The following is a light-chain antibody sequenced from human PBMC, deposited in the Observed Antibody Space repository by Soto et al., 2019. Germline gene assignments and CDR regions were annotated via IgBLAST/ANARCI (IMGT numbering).Light chain of an antibody. V-gene: IGLV1-40*01. CDR3: QSFDSSLTGPI. CDR2: NNT. Sequence: QSVLTQPPSVSGAPGQRVTISCTGSNSNIGADYEVYWYQQFPGTAPKLLISNNTNRPSGVPDRFSGSRSGTSASLAITGLQSEDEADYYCQSFDSSLTGPIFGVGTK. J-gene: IGLJ2*01. CDR1: NSNIGADYE.